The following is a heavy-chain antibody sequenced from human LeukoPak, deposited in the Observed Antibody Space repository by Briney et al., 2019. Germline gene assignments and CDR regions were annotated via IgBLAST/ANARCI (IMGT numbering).Heavy chain of an antibody. J-gene: IGHJ1*01. Sequence: SETLSLTCTVFGDSISSYYWSWIRQPPGKGLEWIGHIYSSGSTNYSPSLKSRVTISVDTSKNQFSLKVSSVSAADTAVYYCARDPGGSSWYYFQLWGQGTLVTVSS. D-gene: IGHD6-13*01. CDR2: IYSSGST. CDR1: GDSISSYY. CDR3: ARDPGGSSWYYFQL. V-gene: IGHV4-59*01.